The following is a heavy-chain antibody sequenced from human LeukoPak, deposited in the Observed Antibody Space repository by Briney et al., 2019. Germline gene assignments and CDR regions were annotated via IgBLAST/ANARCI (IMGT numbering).Heavy chain of an antibody. Sequence: PGGSLTLSCVASGFIFSNYDVNWVRQAPGKGLEWLAYISGSGSTKYYADSVKGRFTISRDNAKNSLYLYMNRLRAGDTAVYYCARFYGSGTYEAFDIWGQGTWVTVSS. V-gene: IGHV3-48*03. CDR3: ARFYGSGTYEAFDI. J-gene: IGHJ3*02. CDR2: ISGSGSTK. D-gene: IGHD3-10*01. CDR1: GFIFSNYD.